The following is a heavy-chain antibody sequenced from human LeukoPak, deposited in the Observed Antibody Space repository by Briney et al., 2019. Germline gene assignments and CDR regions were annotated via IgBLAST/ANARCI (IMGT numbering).Heavy chain of an antibody. Sequence: GGSLRLSCAASGFTFSSYSMNWVRQAPGKGLGWVSSISSSSSYIYYADSVKGRFTISRDNAKNSLYLQMNSLRAEDTAVYYCARGGGSYGSRSFDYWGQGTLVTVSS. CDR1: GFTFSSYS. J-gene: IGHJ4*02. V-gene: IGHV3-21*01. CDR3: ARGGGSYGSRSFDY. CDR2: ISSSSSYI. D-gene: IGHD1-26*01.